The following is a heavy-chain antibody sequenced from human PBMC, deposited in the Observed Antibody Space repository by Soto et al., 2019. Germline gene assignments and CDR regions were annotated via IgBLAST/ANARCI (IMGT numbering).Heavy chain of an antibody. CDR2: INPNSGGT. CDR1: GYTFTGYY. D-gene: IGHD3-10*01. J-gene: IGHJ5*02. Sequence: QVQLVQSGAEVKKPGASVKVSCKASGYTFTGYYMHWVRQAPGQGLEWMGWINPNSGGTNYAQKFQGRVTMTRDTSISTAYMELSRLRSDDTAVYYCARDRSPYFYPELEDAPTPNNWFDPWGQGTLVTVSS. CDR3: ARDRSPYFYPELEDAPTPNNWFDP. V-gene: IGHV1-2*02.